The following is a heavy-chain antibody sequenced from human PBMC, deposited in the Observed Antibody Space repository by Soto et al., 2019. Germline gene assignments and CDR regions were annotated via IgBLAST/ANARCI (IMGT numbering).Heavy chain of an antibody. CDR3: ARRKYYFDY. V-gene: IGHV4-59*08. J-gene: IGHJ4*02. CDR1: DGSSISYY. Sequence: SSQTMSLPCSVADGSSISYYWSCILQPPGKGLEWIGYIYYSGSTNYNPSLKSRVTISVDTSKNQFSLKLSSVTAADTAVYYCARRKYYFDYWGQGTLVTVSS. CDR2: IYYSGST.